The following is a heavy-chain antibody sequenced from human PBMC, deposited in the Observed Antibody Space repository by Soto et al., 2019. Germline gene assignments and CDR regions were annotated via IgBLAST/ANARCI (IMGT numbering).Heavy chain of an antibody. Sequence: SETLSLTCTVSGGSISSYYWSWIRQPPGKGLEWIGHIYYSGSTNYNPSLESRVTISVDTSKHPFSLKVSSVNPGDVVLFFCWRFGLTGTTVVGPWGQGTLVTVSS. J-gene: IGHJ5*02. CDR1: GGSISSYY. CDR3: WRFGLTGTTVVGP. D-gene: IGHD1-1*01. V-gene: IGHV4-59*01. CDR2: IYYSGST.